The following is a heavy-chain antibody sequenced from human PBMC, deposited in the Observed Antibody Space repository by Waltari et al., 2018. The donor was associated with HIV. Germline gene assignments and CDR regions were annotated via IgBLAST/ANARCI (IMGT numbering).Heavy chain of an antibody. D-gene: IGHD3-22*01. V-gene: IGHV4-39*01. CDR3: ATTAFYYESSGFF. CDR1: GDSIRSCTSN. J-gene: IGHJ4*02. CDR2: LYHSGAT. Sequence: QLQLPESGPRLVKPSATLSPDSNVSGDSIRSCTSNWGSIRQPPGKGREWIGSLYHSGATYYNPSPTSRVAIFVDVSKNQFSLEVSSVTAADTAIYYRATTAFYYESSGFFWGQGALVSVSA.